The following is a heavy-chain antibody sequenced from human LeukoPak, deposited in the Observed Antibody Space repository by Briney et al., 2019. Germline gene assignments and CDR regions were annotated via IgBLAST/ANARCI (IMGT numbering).Heavy chain of an antibody. CDR3: ARHFSGAAPALV. Sequence: SETLSLTCTVSGGSISSGGYYWSWIRQPPGKGLEWIGYIYHSGSTYYNPSLKSRVTISVDRSKNQFSLKLSSVTAADTAVYYCARHFSGAAPALVWGQGTLVTVSS. J-gene: IGHJ4*02. CDR2: IYHSGST. D-gene: IGHD6-6*01. CDR1: GGSISSGGYY. V-gene: IGHV4-30-2*01.